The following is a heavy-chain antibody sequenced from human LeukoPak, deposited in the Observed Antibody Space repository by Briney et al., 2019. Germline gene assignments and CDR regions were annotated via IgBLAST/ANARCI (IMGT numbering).Heavy chain of an antibody. Sequence: SETLSLTRTVSGGSISTYYWGWIRQPPGKGLEWIGSIYYRGSTYYNPSLKSRLTISVATSKNQFSLKLSSVTAADTAVYYCARHDVDIVATSVNWFDPWGQGTLVTVSS. V-gene: IGHV4-39*01. CDR1: GGSISTYY. J-gene: IGHJ5*02. CDR2: IYYRGST. CDR3: ARHDVDIVATSVNWFDP. D-gene: IGHD5-12*01.